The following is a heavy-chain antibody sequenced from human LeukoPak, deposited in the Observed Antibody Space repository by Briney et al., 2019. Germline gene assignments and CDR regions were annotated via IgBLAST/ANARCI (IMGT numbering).Heavy chain of an antibody. CDR3: AKDGGSNSYWYFDL. J-gene: IGHJ2*01. D-gene: IGHD1-26*01. CDR2: IAHDGSQT. Sequence: PGRSLRLSCAASRFIFSNYVMHWVRQAPGKGLEWVAVIAHDGSQTYYSDSVKGRFTISRDNSKNTLYLQMSSLIAEDTAVYFCAKDGGSNSYWYFDLWGRGTLVTVSS. CDR1: RFIFSNYV. V-gene: IGHV3-30*04.